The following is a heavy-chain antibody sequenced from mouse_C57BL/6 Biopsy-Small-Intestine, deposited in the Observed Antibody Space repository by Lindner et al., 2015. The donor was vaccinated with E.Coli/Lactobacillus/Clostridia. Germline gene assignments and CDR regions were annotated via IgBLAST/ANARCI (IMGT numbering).Heavy chain of an antibody. Sequence: VQLQESGAELVKPGASVKISCKASGYPFTDYNMDWVKQSHGKSLEWIGYIYPNNGGTGYNQKFKSKATLTVDKSSSTAYMELHSLTSEDSAVYYCARNDGSWFAYWGQGTLVTVSA. V-gene: IGHV1-34*02. CDR2: IYPNNGGT. D-gene: IGHD2-3*01. CDR1: GYPFTDYN. CDR3: ARNDGSWFAY. J-gene: IGHJ3*01.